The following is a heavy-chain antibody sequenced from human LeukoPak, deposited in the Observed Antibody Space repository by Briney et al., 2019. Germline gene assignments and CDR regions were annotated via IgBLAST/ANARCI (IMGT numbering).Heavy chain of an antibody. V-gene: IGHV3-15*07. D-gene: IGHD1-1*01. CDR1: GFTFSNAW. CDR2: IKSKTDGGTT. J-gene: IGHJ6*02. CDR3: TTVRATGIQPPGYYYYGMDV. Sequence: GGSLRLSCAASGFTFSNAWMNWVRQAPGKGLGWVGRIKSKTDGGTTDYAAPVKGRFTISRDDSKNTLYLQMNSLKTEDTAVYYCTTVRATGIQPPGYYYYGMDVWGQGTTVTVSS.